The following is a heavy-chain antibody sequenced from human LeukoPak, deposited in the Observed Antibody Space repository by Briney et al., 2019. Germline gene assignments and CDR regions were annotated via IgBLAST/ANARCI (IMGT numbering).Heavy chain of an antibody. CDR1: GGSLSSYY. Sequence: SETLSLTCPVYGGSLSSYYWSWIRQPPGKGLEWIGEINHSGSTNYNPSLKSRVTISVDTSKNQFSLKLSSVTAADTAVYYGARRGRDFASGYYGGFDYWGQGTLVTVSS. CDR3: ARRGRDFASGYYGGFDY. J-gene: IGHJ4*02. CDR2: INHSGST. V-gene: IGHV4-34*01. D-gene: IGHD3-3*01.